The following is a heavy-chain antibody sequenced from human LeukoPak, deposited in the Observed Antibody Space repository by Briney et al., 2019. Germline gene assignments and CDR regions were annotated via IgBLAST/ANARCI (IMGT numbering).Heavy chain of an antibody. D-gene: IGHD4-23*01. CDR2: IIPIIGIA. CDR3: ARLTVGRRHDAFDI. Sequence: ASVKVSCKASGYTFTSYGISWVRQAPGQGLEWMGWIIPIIGIANYAQKFQGRVTITADKSTSTAYMELSSLRSEDTAVYYCARLTVGRRHDAFDIWGQGTMVTVSS. CDR1: GYTFTSYG. V-gene: IGHV1-69*10. J-gene: IGHJ3*02.